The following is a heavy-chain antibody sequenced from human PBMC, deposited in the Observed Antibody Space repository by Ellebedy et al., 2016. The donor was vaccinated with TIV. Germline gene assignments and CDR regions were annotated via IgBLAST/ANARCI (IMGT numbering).Heavy chain of an antibody. D-gene: IGHD4-17*01. CDR3: ATLYGDYPDY. V-gene: IGHV3-23*01. Sequence: GESLKISCAASGFTFDDYGMSWVRQAPGKGLEWVSAISGSGGSTYYADSVKGRFTISRDNSKNTLYLQMNSLRADDTAVYYCATLYGDYPDYWGQGTLVTVSS. CDR1: GFTFDDYG. CDR2: ISGSGGST. J-gene: IGHJ4*02.